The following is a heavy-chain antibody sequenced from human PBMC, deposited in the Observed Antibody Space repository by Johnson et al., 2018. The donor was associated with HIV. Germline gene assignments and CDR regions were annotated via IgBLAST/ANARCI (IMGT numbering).Heavy chain of an antibody. Sequence: EVQLVESGGGVVQPGRSLRLSCAASGFTFSSNYMSWVRQGPGKGLEWVSVINSGGSTYYADSVRGRFSISRDNSKNTLYLQMNSLRAEDTAVYYCARACRDGYTCDAFDIWGQGTMITVSS. CDR2: INSGGST. CDR1: GFTFSSNY. V-gene: IGHV3-66*01. D-gene: IGHD5-24*01. CDR3: ARACRDGYTCDAFDI. J-gene: IGHJ3*02.